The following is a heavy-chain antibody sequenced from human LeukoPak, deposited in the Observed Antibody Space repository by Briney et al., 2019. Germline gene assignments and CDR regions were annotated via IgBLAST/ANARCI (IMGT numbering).Heavy chain of an antibody. Sequence: SETLSLTCTVSGVSISSHYWSWIRQPPGKGLEWIGYIYNSGSTNYNPSLKSRVTISVDTSKNQFSLNPSSVTAADTAVYYCARGHYYDSSGDYWGQGTLVTVSS. J-gene: IGHJ4*02. CDR2: IYNSGST. V-gene: IGHV4-59*11. CDR1: GVSISSHY. CDR3: ARGHYYDSSGDY. D-gene: IGHD3-22*01.